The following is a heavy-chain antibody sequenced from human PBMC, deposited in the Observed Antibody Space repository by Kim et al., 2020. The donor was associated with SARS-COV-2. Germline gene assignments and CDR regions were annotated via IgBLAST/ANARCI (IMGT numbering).Heavy chain of an antibody. V-gene: IGHV4-34*01. CDR1: GGSFSGYY. Sequence: SETLSLTCAVYGGSFSGYYWSWIRQPPGKGLEWIGEINHSGSTNYNPSLKSRVTISVDTSKNQFSLKLSSVTAADTAVYYCARGRVVDFWSGYPALSGYYYYMDVWGKGTTVTVSS. D-gene: IGHD3-3*01. J-gene: IGHJ6*03. CDR3: ARGRVVDFWSGYPALSGYYYYMDV. CDR2: INHSGST.